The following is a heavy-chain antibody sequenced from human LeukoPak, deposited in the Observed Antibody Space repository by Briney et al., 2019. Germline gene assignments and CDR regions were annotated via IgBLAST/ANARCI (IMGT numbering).Heavy chain of an antibody. CDR3: STTYYYDSSEGY. J-gene: IGHJ4*02. V-gene: IGHV3-15*07. CDR1: GFTFSNAW. D-gene: IGHD3-22*01. CDR2: IKSKTDGGTT. Sequence: GGSLRLSCAASGFTFSNAWMNWVRQAPGKGLEWVGRIKSKTDGGTTDYAAPVKGRFTISRDDSKNTLYLQMNSPKTEDTAVYYCSTTYYYDSSEGYWGREPWSPSPQ.